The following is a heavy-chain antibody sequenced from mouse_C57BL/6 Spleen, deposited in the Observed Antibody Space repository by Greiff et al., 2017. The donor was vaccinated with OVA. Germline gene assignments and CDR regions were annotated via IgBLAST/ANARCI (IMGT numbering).Heavy chain of an antibody. Sequence: EVQLVESGGGLVKPGGSLKLSCAASGFTFSSYAMSWVRQTPEKRLEWVATISDGGSYTYYPDNVKGRFTISRDNDKNNLYLQMSHLKSEDTSMYYCARRTAVGYAMDYWGQGTSVTVSS. CDR3: ARRTAVGYAMDY. CDR1: GFTFSSYA. CDR2: ISDGGSYT. J-gene: IGHJ4*01. V-gene: IGHV5-4*01. D-gene: IGHD1-1*01.